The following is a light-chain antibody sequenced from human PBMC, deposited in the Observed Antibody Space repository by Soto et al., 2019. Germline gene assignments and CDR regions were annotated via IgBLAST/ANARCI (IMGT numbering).Light chain of an antibody. Sequence: QSALTQPASVSGSPGQSITISCSGTSSDVGSYNLVSWYQLHPGKAPKLMIYEGSKRPSGVSNRFSGSKSGNTASLTISGLQAEDEADYYCYSYAGSSTLVFGGGTQLTVL. CDR1: SSDVGSYNL. V-gene: IGLV2-23*01. CDR2: EGS. CDR3: YSYAGSSTLV. J-gene: IGLJ2*01.